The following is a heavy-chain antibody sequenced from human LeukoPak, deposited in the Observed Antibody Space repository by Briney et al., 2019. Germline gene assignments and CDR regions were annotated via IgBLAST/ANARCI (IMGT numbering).Heavy chain of an antibody. CDR3: ARVSYYNSSGYYFLSYVDY. CDR1: GFTVSSNY. Sequence: GGSLRLSCAASGFTVSSNYMSWVRQAPGKGLEWVSVIYSGGGTYYADSVRGRFTISRDNSKNTLYLQMNSLGAEDTAVYYCARVSYYNSSGYYFLSYVDYWGQGTLVTVSS. D-gene: IGHD3-22*01. J-gene: IGHJ4*02. V-gene: IGHV3-53*01. CDR2: IYSGGGT.